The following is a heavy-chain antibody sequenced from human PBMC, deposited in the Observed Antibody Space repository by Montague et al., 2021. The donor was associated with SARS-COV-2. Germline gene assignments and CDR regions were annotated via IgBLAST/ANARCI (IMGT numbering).Heavy chain of an antibody. CDR1: GFSLSTSGVG. CDR3: AHKKSGWPIEFGY. J-gene: IGHJ4*02. CDR2: IYWNDDK. V-gene: IGHV2-5*01. Sequence: PALVKPTQTLTLTCSFSGFSLSTSGVGVGWIRQSPGKALECLALIYWNDDKRYSPSLNSRLTVTKDTSRNQVVLTVTNMDPVDTATYCAHKKSGWPIEFGYWGQGILVTVSS. D-gene: IGHD6-19*01.